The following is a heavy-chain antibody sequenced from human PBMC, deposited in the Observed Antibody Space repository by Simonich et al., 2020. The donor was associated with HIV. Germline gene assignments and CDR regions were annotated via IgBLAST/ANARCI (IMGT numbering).Heavy chain of an antibody. V-gene: IGHV4-34*01. CDR3: AREVGYYPPQLEENNAFDI. CDR2: ITYSGRT. J-gene: IGHJ3*02. Sequence: QVHLQQWGAGLLKPSETLSLTCAVYGGSFSGYYWSWIRQPPGKGLEWIGEITYSGRTDYNSPHKRRVTISINTSKKQFSLRLNSVTAADTAVYYCAREVGYYPPQLEENNAFDIWGQGTMVTVSS. CDR1: GGSFSGYY. D-gene: IGHD3-10*01.